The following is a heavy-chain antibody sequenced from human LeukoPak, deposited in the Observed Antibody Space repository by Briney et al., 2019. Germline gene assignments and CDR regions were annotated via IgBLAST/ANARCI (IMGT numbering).Heavy chain of an antibody. CDR3: ARDLEVATQYNWFDP. D-gene: IGHD5-12*01. V-gene: IGHV1-69*13. CDR2: IIPIFGTA. J-gene: IGHJ5*02. Sequence: ASVEVSCKASGGTFSSYAISWVRQAPGQGLEWMGGIIPIFGTANYAQKFQGRVTITADESTSTAYMELSSLRSEDTAVYYCARDLEVATQYNWFDPWGQGTLVTVSS. CDR1: GGTFSSYA.